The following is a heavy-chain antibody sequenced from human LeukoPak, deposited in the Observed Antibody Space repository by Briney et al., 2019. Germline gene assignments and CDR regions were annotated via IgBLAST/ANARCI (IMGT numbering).Heavy chain of an antibody. V-gene: IGHV3-20*04. CDR3: ARDSSGYYWPDY. Sequence: GGSLRLSCAASGFTFDDYGMSWVRQAPGKGLEWVSGINWNGGSTGYADSVKGRFTISRDNAKNSLYLQMNSLRAEDTAVYYCARDSSGYYWPDYWGQGTLVTVSS. D-gene: IGHD3-22*01. J-gene: IGHJ4*02. CDR1: GFTFDDYG. CDR2: INWNGGST.